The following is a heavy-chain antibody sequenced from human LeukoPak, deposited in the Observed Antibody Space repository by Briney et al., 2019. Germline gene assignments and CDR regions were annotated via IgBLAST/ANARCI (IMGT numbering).Heavy chain of an antibody. J-gene: IGHJ6*03. CDR1: GYTFTSYD. CDR3: ARGKFRGIRYFDWLLTTGYMDV. V-gene: IGHV1-8*01. Sequence: GASVKVSCKASGYTFTSYDINWVRQATGQGLEWMGWMNPNSGNTGYAQKFQGRVTMTRNTSISTAYMELSSLRSEDTAVYYCARGKFRGIRYFDWLLTTGYMDVWGKGTTVNVSS. D-gene: IGHD3-9*01. CDR2: MNPNSGNT.